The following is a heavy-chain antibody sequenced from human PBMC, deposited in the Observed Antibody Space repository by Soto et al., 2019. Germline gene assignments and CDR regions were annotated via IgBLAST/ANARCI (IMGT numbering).Heavy chain of an antibody. J-gene: IGHJ3*02. CDR2: LYYSGTS. V-gene: IGHV4-39*01. CDR3: ATNGPYGFWSGGDVFDI. D-gene: IGHD3-3*01. Sequence: QLQLHQSGPGLVKPSETLSLTCSVSGGSMSSGTYFWGWIRQPPGKGLEWIGSLYYSGTSHYNPYIRSRDTISVDASKNHFSLNLTSLTAADTAVYYCATNGPYGFWSGGDVFDIWGQGTMVTVSS. CDR1: GGSMSSGTYF.